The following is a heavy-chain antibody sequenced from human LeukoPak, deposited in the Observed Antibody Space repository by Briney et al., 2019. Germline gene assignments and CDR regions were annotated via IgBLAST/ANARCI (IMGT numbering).Heavy chain of an antibody. CDR2: MYYRGST. Sequence: SDTLSLTCTVSGGSISNYYWSWIRQPPGKGLEWIGYMYYRGSTNYNPSLKSRVTISVDTSKNQFSLKLSSVTAADTAVYYCARDYGGNIGYWGQGTLVTVSS. CDR3: ARDYGGNIGY. CDR1: GGSISNYY. J-gene: IGHJ4*02. D-gene: IGHD4-23*01. V-gene: IGHV4-59*12.